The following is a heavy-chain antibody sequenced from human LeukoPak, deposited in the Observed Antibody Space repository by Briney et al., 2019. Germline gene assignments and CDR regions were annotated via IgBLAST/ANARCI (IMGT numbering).Heavy chain of an antibody. J-gene: IGHJ5*02. CDR1: GGTFSSYA. V-gene: IGHV1-69*05. D-gene: IGHD3-22*01. Sequence: SVKVSCKASGGTFSSYAISWVRQAPGQGLEWMGRIIPIFGTANYAQKFQGRVTITTDESPSTAYMELSSLRSGDTAVYYCARGTYYYDSSGYYYWFDPWGQGTLVTVSS. CDR2: IIPIFGTA. CDR3: ARGTYYYDSSGYYYWFDP.